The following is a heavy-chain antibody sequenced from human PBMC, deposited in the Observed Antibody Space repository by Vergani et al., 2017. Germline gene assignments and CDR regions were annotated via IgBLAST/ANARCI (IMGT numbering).Heavy chain of an antibody. V-gene: IGHV1-2*02. Sequence: QVQLVQSGAEVKKLGASVKVSCKAPGYTFTSYHMNWGRQAPGQGLEWMGIINHNSGGTNYAQKFQGRVTMTRDTSISTAYMELSRLRSDDTAVYYYASSGVMGMDVWGQGTTVTVSS. CDR3: ASSGVMGMDV. CDR1: GYTFTSYH. J-gene: IGHJ6*02. D-gene: IGHD3-16*01. CDR2: INHNSGGT.